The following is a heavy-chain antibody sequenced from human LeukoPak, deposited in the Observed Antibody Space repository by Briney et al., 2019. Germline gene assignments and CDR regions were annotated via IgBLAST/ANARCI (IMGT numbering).Heavy chain of an antibody. CDR1: GFTFSSYS. CDR2: ISSSSSTI. V-gene: IGHV3-48*01. CDR3: ARVGIGQQWLVPYYYYGMDV. J-gene: IGHJ6*02. Sequence: GGSLRLSCAASGFTFSSYSMNRVRQAPGKGLEWVSYISSSSSTIYYADSVKGRFTISRDNAKNSLYLQMNSLRAEDTAVYYCARVGIGQQWLVPYYYYGMDVWGQGTTVTVSS. D-gene: IGHD6-19*01.